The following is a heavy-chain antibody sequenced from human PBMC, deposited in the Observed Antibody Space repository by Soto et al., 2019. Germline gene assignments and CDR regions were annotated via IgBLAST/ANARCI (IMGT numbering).Heavy chain of an antibody. Sequence: ASVKVSCKASGYKFTTYDINWLRQAPGQGLEWMGWMNPNRTNTGYAEKFQGRVTMTRDTSISTAYMELSSLRYDDTAVYYCVRGGFLSHDHVIIAPATLGFDPWGQGTLVTVSS. CDR2: MNPNRTNT. CDR1: GYKFTTYD. V-gene: IGHV1-8*01. D-gene: IGHD2-2*01. CDR3: VRGGFLSHDHVIIAPATLGFDP. J-gene: IGHJ5*02.